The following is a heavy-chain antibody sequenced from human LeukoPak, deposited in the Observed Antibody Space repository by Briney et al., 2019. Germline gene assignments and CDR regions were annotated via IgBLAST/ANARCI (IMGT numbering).Heavy chain of an antibody. D-gene: IGHD2-2*01. CDR1: GFTFSSYS. CDR3: ARGKVVPAAPKSYYYGMDV. CDR2: ISSSSSTI. V-gene: IGHV3-48*01. Sequence: GGSLRLSCAASGFTFSSYSMNWVRQAPGKGLEWVSYISSSSSTIYYADSVKGRFTISRDNSKNTLYLQMNSLRAEDTAVYYCARGKVVPAAPKSYYYGMDVWGQGTTVTVSS. J-gene: IGHJ6*02.